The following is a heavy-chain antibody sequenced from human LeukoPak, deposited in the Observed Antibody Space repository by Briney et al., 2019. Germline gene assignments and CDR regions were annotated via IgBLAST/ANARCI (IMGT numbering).Heavy chain of an antibody. V-gene: IGHV4-59*01. Sequence: SETLSLTCTVSGGSISSYYWGWIRQPPGKGLEWIGYIYYSGSTNYNPSLKSRVTISVDTSKNQFSLKLSSVTAADTAVYYCATVTLPEYYFDYWGQGTLVTVSS. CDR1: GGSISSYY. CDR2: IYYSGST. CDR3: ATVTLPEYYFDY. J-gene: IGHJ4*02. D-gene: IGHD1-20*01.